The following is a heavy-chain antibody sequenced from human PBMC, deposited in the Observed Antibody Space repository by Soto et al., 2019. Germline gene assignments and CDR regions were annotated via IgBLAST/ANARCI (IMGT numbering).Heavy chain of an antibody. J-gene: IGHJ4*02. Sequence: DLEESGGGLVQPGGSLRLSCAASGFSLSPYWMHWVRQVPGRGLEWVARLSSDGFGAAYADSVKGRFFISRDIARNTLSLQMKSLRADDTAVYYCARDLGGPDYWGRGTSVTVSS. CDR1: GFSLSPYW. CDR3: ARDLGGPDY. V-gene: IGHV3-74*03. CDR2: LSSDGFGA. D-gene: IGHD3-16*01.